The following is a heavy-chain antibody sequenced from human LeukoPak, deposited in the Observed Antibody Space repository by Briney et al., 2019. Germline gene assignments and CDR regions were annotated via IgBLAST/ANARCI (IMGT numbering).Heavy chain of an antibody. CDR1: GGTFSTYA. V-gene: IGHV1-69*13. J-gene: IGHJ3*02. D-gene: IGHD3-22*01. Sequence: ASVKVSCKASGGTFSTYAISWVRQAPGQGLEWMGGIIPIFGTANYAQKFQGRVTITADEPTSTAYMELSSLRSEDTAVYYCASYYYDSSDLYAFDIWGQGTMVTVSS. CDR3: ASYYYDSSDLYAFDI. CDR2: IIPIFGTA.